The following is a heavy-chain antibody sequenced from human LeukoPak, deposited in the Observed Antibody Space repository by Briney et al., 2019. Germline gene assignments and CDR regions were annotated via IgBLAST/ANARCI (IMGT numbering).Heavy chain of an antibody. CDR1: GFTFSSYG. CDR3: AKMDEYCSSTSCYI. Sequence: PGGSLRLSCAASGFTFSSYGMHWVRQAPGKGLEWVAFIRYDGSNKYYADSVKGRFTISRDNSKNTLYLQMNSLRAEDTAVYYCAKMDEYCSSTSCYIWGQGTLVTVSS. V-gene: IGHV3-30*02. CDR2: IRYDGSNK. D-gene: IGHD2-2*02. J-gene: IGHJ4*02.